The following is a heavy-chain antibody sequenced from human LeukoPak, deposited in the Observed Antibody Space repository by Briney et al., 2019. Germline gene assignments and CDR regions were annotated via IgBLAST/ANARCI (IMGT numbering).Heavy chain of an antibody. V-gene: IGHV3-7*02. CDR2: IKQDGSEK. Sequence: PGGSLRLSCAASGFTFSSYWISWVRQAPGKGLEWVANIKQDGSEKYYVDSVKGRFTISRDNAKNSLYLQMNSLRAEDTAVYYCRSYRMVRGGPDAFDIWGQGTMVTVSS. CDR3: RSYRMVRGGPDAFDI. D-gene: IGHD3-10*01. CDR1: GFTFSSYW. J-gene: IGHJ3*02.